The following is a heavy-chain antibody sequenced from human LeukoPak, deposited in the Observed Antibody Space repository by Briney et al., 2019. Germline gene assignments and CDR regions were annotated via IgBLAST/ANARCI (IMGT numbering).Heavy chain of an antibody. CDR1: GGSVSSGSYQ. CDR3: ARFHSTGLDY. J-gene: IGHJ4*02. Sequence: SETLSLTCTVSGGSVSSGSYQWSWIRQPPGKGLEWIGYIFYSGSTNYNPSLKSRVTISIDTSRNQFSLRLSSVTAADTAVYYCARFHSTGLDYWGQGTLVTVSS. V-gene: IGHV4-61*01. D-gene: IGHD2/OR15-2a*01. CDR2: IFYSGST.